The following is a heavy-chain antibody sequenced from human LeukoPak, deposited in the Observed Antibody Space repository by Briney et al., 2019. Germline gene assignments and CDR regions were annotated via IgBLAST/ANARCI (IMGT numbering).Heavy chain of an antibody. CDR3: ARGLSKTYGMDV. Sequence: NSSETLSLTCAVYGGSFSGYYWSWIRQPPGKGLEWIGEINHSGSTNYNPSLKSRVTISVDTSKNHFSLNLRSVTAADTAVYYCARGLSKTYGMDVWGQGTTVTVSS. V-gene: IGHV4-34*01. CDR2: INHSGST. CDR1: GGSFSGYY. J-gene: IGHJ6*02.